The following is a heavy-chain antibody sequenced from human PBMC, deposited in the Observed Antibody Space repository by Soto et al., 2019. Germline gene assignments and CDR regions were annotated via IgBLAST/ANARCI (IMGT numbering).Heavy chain of an antibody. CDR2: ISYDGSNK. J-gene: IGHJ4*02. D-gene: IGHD5-18*01. Sequence: GGSLRLSCAASGFTFSSYAMHWVRQAPGKGLEWVAVISYDGSNKYYADSVKGRFTISRDNSKNTLYLQMNSLGAEDTAVYYCARDLYGYGYIDFDYWGQGTQVTVSS. CDR3: ARDLYGYGYIDFDY. V-gene: IGHV3-30-3*01. CDR1: GFTFSSYA.